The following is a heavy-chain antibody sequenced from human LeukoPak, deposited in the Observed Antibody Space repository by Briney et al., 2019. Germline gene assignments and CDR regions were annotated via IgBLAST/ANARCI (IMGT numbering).Heavy chain of an antibody. CDR3: ARVSIAAAGRGSFDY. V-gene: IGHV3-48*01. Sequence: GGSLRLSCAASGFTFSSYSMNWVRQAPGKGLEWVSYISGGSGTIYYADSVKGRFTISRDNAKNSLYLQMNSLRAEDTAVYYCARVSIAAAGRGSFDYWGQGTLVTVSS. CDR1: GFTFSSYS. D-gene: IGHD6-13*01. CDR2: ISGGSGTI. J-gene: IGHJ4*02.